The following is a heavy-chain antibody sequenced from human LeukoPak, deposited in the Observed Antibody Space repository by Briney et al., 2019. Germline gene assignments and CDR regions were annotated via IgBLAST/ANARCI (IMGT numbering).Heavy chain of an antibody. D-gene: IGHD6-19*01. CDR2: SNYGGST. Sequence: SETLSLTCTVSGGSISSYYWSWIRQPPGKGLEWIGYSNYGGSTKYNPSLKSRVTISVDTSKNQFSLKLSSVTAADTALYYCARDTYAVAGSYYYYGMDVWGQGTTVTVSS. V-gene: IGHV4-59*01. CDR3: ARDTYAVAGSYYYYGMDV. J-gene: IGHJ6*02. CDR1: GGSISSYY.